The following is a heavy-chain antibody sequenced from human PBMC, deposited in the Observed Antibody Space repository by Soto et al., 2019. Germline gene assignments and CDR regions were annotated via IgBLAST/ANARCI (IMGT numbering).Heavy chain of an antibody. J-gene: IGHJ4*02. CDR2: VNWNGGST. CDR3: VRGESLNFDY. V-gene: IGHV3-20*04. D-gene: IGHD1-26*01. Sequence: GSLRLSCAASGFTFDDYGMSWARQAPGKGLEWVSGVNWNGGSTGYADSVKGRFTISRDNAKNSLYLQMNSLRAEDTAFYYCVRGESLNFDYWGQGTLVTVSS. CDR1: GFTFDDYG.